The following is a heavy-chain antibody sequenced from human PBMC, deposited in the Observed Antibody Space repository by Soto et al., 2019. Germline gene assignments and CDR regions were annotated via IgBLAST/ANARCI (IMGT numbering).Heavy chain of an antibody. J-gene: IGHJ6*01. D-gene: IGHD1-1*01. CDR2: VPCDGSNK. CDR1: GFTFSSYG. CDR3: ARGKGMNWYYCLDD. V-gene: IGHV3-30*03. Sequence: QVQLVESGGGVVQPGRSLRLSCAASGFTFSSYGMHWVRQAPGKGLEWVAVVPCDGSNKYYADSVKGRFTISRDNSKNELNLQMNRQRAEDTDGYYCARGKGMNWYYCLDDWGQGTTVSVS.